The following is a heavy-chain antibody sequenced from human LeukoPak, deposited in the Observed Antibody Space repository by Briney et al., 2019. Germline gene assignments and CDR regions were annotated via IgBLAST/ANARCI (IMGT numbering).Heavy chain of an antibody. CDR2: ISAYNGNT. D-gene: IGHD3-22*01. CDR3: ARADYYDRQLDY. J-gene: IGHJ4*02. Sequence: ASVKVSCKASGYTFTSYGISWVRQAPGHGLEWMGWISAYNGNTNYAQKLQGRVTMTTDTSTSTAYMELRSLRSDDTAVYYCARADYYDRQLDYCSQGTLVTVSS. CDR1: GYTFTSYG. V-gene: IGHV1-18*01.